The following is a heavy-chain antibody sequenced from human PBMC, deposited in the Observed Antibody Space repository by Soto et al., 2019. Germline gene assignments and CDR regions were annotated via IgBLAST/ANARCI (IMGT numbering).Heavy chain of an antibody. CDR2: ISDDGNKN. D-gene: IGHD6-6*01. CDR1: GFTFSNYS. J-gene: IGHJ4*02. V-gene: IGHV3-30*04. Sequence: QVQLVESEGGVVQPGRSLRLSCSASGFTFSNYSMHWVRQAPAKGLEWVAVISDDGNKNFYADSVKGRFTISRDNSRNTLYLQMNSLRPEDTAVYHCARDSSSAPFDYWGQGTLVTVSS. CDR3: ARDSSSAPFDY.